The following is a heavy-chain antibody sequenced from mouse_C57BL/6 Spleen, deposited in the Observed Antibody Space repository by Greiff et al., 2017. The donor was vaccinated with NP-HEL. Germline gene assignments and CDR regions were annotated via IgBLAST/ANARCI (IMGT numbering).Heavy chain of an antibody. J-gene: IGHJ2*01. CDR3: ARAIDSSGYGFDD. CDR1: GFTFSDYY. D-gene: IGHD3-2*02. Sequence: EVKLVESEGGLVQPGSSMKLSCTASGFTFSDYYMAWVRQVPEKGLEWVANINYDGSSTYYLDSLKSRFIISRDNAKNILYLQMSSLKSEDTATYYCARAIDSSGYGFDDWGQGTTLTVSS. CDR2: INYDGSST. V-gene: IGHV5-16*01.